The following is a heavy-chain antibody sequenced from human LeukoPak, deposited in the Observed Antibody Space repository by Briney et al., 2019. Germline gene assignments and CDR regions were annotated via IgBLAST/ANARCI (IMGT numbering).Heavy chain of an antibody. D-gene: IGHD4-23*01. CDR1: GFTFSTYS. V-gene: IGHV3-21*01. Sequence: GGSLRLSCAASGFTFSTYSMNWVRQAPGKGLEWVSSISSDSNNTNYADSVQGRFTISRDNAKNSLYLQMNSLRTEDSAVYYCATYGTNCRYYFDSGGEGTLVTVSS. J-gene: IGHJ4*02. CDR3: ATYGTNCRYYFDS. CDR2: ISSDSNNT.